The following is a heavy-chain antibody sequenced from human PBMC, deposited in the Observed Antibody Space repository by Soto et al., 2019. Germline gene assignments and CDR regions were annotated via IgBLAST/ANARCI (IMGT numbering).Heavy chain of an antibody. D-gene: IGHD1-26*01. Sequence: PGGSLRLSCAASGFTFSSYAMHWVRQAPGKGLVWVAVISHNGKVQYYADSVKGRFTISRDNSKNTLYLQMNSLRAEDTALYYCAADPSGDNWFDPWGQGALVTVSS. CDR3: AADPSGDNWFDP. V-gene: IGHV3-30*04. CDR2: ISHNGKVQ. CDR1: GFTFSSYA. J-gene: IGHJ5*02.